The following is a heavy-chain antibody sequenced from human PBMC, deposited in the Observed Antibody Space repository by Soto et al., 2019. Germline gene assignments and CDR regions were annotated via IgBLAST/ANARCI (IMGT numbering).Heavy chain of an antibody. CDR3: ARGATSILANYYFYMDV. D-gene: IGHD3-3*01. CDR2: IHYRGST. CDR1: TGSINSFY. Sequence: QVQLQESGPGLVKPSETLSLTCTVSTGSINSFYWNWIRQAPGRGLEWIGYIHYRGSTNYNPSLRSRITISVDTSKNQFALSPRSVTASDAAVYFCARGATSILANYYFYMDVWGRGTPVTVSS. J-gene: IGHJ6*03. V-gene: IGHV4-59*12.